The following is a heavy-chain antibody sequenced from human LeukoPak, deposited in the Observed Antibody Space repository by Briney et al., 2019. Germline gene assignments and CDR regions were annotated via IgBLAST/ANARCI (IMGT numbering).Heavy chain of an antibody. J-gene: IGHJ4*02. CDR2: ISSSSSYI. CDR1: GFTFSSYS. Sequence: GGSLRLSCAASGFTFSSYSMNWVRQAPGKGLEWVSSISSSSSYIYYADSVKGRFTISRDNAKNSLYLQMNSLRAEDTAVYYCASDRPTVGCYDYWGQGTLVTVSS. V-gene: IGHV3-21*01. CDR3: ASDRPTVGCYDY. D-gene: IGHD2-15*01.